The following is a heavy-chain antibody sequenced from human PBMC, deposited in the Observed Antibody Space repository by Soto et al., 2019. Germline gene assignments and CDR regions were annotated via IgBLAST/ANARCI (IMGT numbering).Heavy chain of an antibody. D-gene: IGHD3-22*01. CDR3: ARLGDYYDSSGYFAEYFQH. Sequence: QVQLVQSGAVVKKPGASVKVSCKASGYTFTSYGISWVRQAPGQGLEWMGWISAYNGNTNYAQKLQGRVTMTTDTSTSTAYRELRSLRSDDTAVYYCARLGDYYDSSGYFAEYFQHWGQGTLVTVSS. CDR1: GYTFTSYG. CDR2: ISAYNGNT. J-gene: IGHJ1*01. V-gene: IGHV1-18*01.